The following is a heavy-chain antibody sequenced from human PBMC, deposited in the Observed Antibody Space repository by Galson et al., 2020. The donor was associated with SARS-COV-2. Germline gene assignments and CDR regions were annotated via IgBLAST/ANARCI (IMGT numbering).Heavy chain of an antibody. CDR1: GGSFRGYY. Sequence: SETLSLTRAAHGGSFRGYYCCWISKPPGKGPGWIGEINSRGSTNYNPSLKSRVTISVDTSKNHFSLKLSSVTAADTAVYYCAREENFFLVVTATRMCNCDYWGRGTLATVSS. CDR3: AREENFFLVVTATRMCNCDY. CDR2: INSRGST. J-gene: IGHJ4*02. D-gene: IGHD2-21*02. V-gene: IGHV4-34*01.